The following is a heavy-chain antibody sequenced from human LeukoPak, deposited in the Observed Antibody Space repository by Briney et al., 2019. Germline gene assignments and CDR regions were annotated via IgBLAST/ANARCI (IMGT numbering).Heavy chain of an antibody. D-gene: IGHD3-22*01. CDR1: GFTFSSYA. CDR2: ISGSGGST. V-gene: IGHV3-23*01. Sequence: GGSLRLSCAASGFTFSSYAMSWVRQAPGKGLEWVSAISGSGGSTYYADSVKGRFTISRDNSKNTLYLQMNSLRAEDTAVYHCAKVRDYTMIVVVRWYFDYWGQGTLVTVSS. J-gene: IGHJ4*02. CDR3: AKVRDYTMIVVVRWYFDY.